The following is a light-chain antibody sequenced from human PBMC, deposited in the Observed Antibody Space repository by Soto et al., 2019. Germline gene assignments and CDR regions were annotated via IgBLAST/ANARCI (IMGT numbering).Light chain of an antibody. J-gene: IGKJ1*01. CDR3: QQYNSFWT. V-gene: IGKV1-5*03. CDR1: QSISSW. CDR2: KAS. Sequence: DIQLTQSPSTLSASVGDRVTITCRASQSISSWLAWYQQKPGKAPKLLIYKASSLESGVPSRFSGSRSGTELTLTISSLQPDNFATYYCQQYNSFWTFGQGTKVEIK.